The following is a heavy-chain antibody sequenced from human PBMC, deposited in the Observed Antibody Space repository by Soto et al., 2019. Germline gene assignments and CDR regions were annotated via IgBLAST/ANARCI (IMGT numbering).Heavy chain of an antibody. V-gene: IGHV5-10-1*01. CDR1: GYSFTSYW. J-gene: IGHJ6*02. D-gene: IGHD2-2*02. CDR2: IDPSDSYT. Sequence: PGESLKISCKVSGYSFTSYWISWVRQMPGKGLEWMGRIDPSDSYTDYSPSFQGHVTISADKSISTAYLQWSSLKASDTAMYYCAIVVVPAAITGWDYYYYGMDVWGQGTTVTVSS. CDR3: AIVVVPAAITGWDYYYYGMDV.